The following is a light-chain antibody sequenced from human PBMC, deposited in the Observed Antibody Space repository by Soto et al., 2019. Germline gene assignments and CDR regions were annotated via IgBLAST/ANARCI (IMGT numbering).Light chain of an antibody. CDR3: SSYPTSSTQV. J-gene: IGLJ3*02. V-gene: IGLV2-14*01. CDR1: SSDVGYYNY. CDR2: EVT. Sequence: QSALTQPASVSGSPGQSITISCTGTSSDVGYYNYVSWYQHHPGKAPKLMIYEVTNRPSGVSNRFSGSKSGNTASLAISGLQAEDEADYYCSSYPTSSTQVFGGGTKLTVL.